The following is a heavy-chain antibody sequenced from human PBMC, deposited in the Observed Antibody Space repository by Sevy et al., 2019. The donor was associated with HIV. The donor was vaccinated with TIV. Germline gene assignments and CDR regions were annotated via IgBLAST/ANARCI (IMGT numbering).Heavy chain of an antibody. Sequence: ALVKVSCKVSGYTLTELSMHWVRQAPGKGLEWMGGFDPEDGETIYAQKFQGRVTMTEDTSTDTAYMELSSLRSEDTAVYYCATGGGYPIKYYFDYWGQGTLVTVSS. J-gene: IGHJ4*02. D-gene: IGHD1-26*01. CDR1: GYTLTELS. CDR3: ATGGGYPIKYYFDY. CDR2: FDPEDGET. V-gene: IGHV1-24*01.